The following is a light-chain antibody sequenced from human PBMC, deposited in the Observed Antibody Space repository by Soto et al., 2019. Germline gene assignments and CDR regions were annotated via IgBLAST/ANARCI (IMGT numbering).Light chain of an antibody. CDR3: QQFYNTRWT. CDR2: WAS. V-gene: IGKV4-1*01. Sequence: DIVMTQSPDSLAVSLGERATINCKSSQSVLYSSNNKNYLAWYQQKPGQSPKFLIYWASTRESGVPDRFSGSGSATDFTLTISSLQAEDVAVYYCQQFYNTRWTFGQGTKVEIK. CDR1: QSVLYSSNNKNY. J-gene: IGKJ1*01.